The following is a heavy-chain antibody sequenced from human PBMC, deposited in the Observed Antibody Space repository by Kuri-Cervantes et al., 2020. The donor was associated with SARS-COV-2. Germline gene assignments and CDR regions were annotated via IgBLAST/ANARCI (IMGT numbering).Heavy chain of an antibody. D-gene: IGHD6-19*01. V-gene: IGHV4-61*05. Sequence: SETLSLTCTVSGGSISSSSYYWGWIRQPPGKGLEWIGYIYSSGSASYNPSFRSRVTMSVDTSKDQFSLNVNSVTAADTAVYYCARGSASGWSPLVDRWGQGILVTVSS. J-gene: IGHJ5*02. CDR3: ARGSASGWSPLVDR. CDR1: GGSISSSSYY. CDR2: IYSSGSA.